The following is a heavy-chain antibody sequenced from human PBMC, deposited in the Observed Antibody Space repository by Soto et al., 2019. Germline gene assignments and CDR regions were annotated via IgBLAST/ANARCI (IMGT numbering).Heavy chain of an antibody. Sequence: EVQLVESGGGLVQPGGSLRLSCAASGFTFSSYSMNWVRQAPGKGLEWVSYISSSSSTIYYADSVKGRFTISRDNAKNSLYLQMNSLRDEDTAVYYCARGDIVGVVAAAYYYGMDVWGQGTTVTVSS. V-gene: IGHV3-48*02. CDR3: ARGDIVGVVAAAYYYGMDV. CDR2: ISSSSSTI. CDR1: GFTFSSYS. J-gene: IGHJ6*02. D-gene: IGHD2-15*01.